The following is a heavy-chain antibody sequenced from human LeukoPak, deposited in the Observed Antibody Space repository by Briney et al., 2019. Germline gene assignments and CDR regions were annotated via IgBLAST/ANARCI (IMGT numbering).Heavy chain of an antibody. Sequence: GGSLRLSCVASGFTFSSYWMHWVRQDPRKGLVWVSRINGDGRNINYADSVRGRFTISRDNAKNSLYLQMNSLRAEDTAVYYCARDMGTDYYDSSGYYHDYWGQGTLVTVSS. CDR3: ARDMGTDYYDSSGYYHDY. D-gene: IGHD3-22*01. J-gene: IGHJ4*02. V-gene: IGHV3-74*01. CDR2: INGDGRNI. CDR1: GFTFSSYW.